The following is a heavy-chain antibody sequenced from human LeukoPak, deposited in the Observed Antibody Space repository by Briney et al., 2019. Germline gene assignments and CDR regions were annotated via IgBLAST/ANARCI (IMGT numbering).Heavy chain of an antibody. CDR3: ARDRSMVRGVYFDY. CDR2: ISGSGGST. D-gene: IGHD3-10*01. V-gene: IGHV3-23*01. J-gene: IGHJ4*02. Sequence: GGSLRLSCAASGFTFSNYVLGWVRQAPGKGLQWVSAISGSGGSTYYADSVKGRFTISRDNSGNTLYLQMNSLRAEDTAVYYCARDRSMVRGVYFDYWGQGTLVTVSS. CDR1: GFTFSNYV.